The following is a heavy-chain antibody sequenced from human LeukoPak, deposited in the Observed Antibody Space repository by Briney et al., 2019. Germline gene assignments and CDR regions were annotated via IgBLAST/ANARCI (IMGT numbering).Heavy chain of an antibody. CDR1: GDSISSSNYY. V-gene: IGHV4-39*01. CDR2: IYYSGSP. CDR3: ARVEQGVDY. J-gene: IGHJ4*02. D-gene: IGHD1-26*01. Sequence: SETLSLTCTVSGDSISSSNYYWGWIRQPPGKGLEWIGSIYYSGSPYYNPSLKSRVTISVDTSKNQFYLKLSSVTAADTAVYYCARVEQGVDYWGQGTLVTVSS.